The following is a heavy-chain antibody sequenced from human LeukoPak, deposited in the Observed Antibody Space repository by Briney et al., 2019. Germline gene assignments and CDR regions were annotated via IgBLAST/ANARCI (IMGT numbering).Heavy chain of an antibody. D-gene: IGHD3-10*01. V-gene: IGHV3-23*01. Sequence: SGGSLRLSCAASRFTFSSYTMSWVRQAPGRGLEWVSAISGSGGSTYYADSVKGRFTISRDNFKHTLYLQMNSLRAEDTAVYYCARSGSGSYFLDYWGQGTLVTVSS. CDR2: ISGSGGST. CDR1: RFTFSSYT. CDR3: ARSGSGSYFLDY. J-gene: IGHJ4*02.